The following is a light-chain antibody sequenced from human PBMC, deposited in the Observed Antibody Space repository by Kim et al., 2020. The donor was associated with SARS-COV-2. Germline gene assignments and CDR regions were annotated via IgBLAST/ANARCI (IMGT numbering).Light chain of an antibody. J-gene: IGKJ2*01. CDR2: KAS. Sequence: SASVGDRVTITCRASQSINNWLAWYQQKPGRAPNLLIYKASSLESGVPSRFSGSGSETEFTLTISSLQPDDFATYYCQQYSSYSSTFGQGTKLEI. CDR3: QQYSSYSST. CDR1: QSINNW. V-gene: IGKV1-5*03.